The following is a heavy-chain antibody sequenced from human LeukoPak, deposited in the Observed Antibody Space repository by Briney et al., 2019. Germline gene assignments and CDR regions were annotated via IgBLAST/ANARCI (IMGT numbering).Heavy chain of an antibody. Sequence: ASVKVSCKASSYTFTSYGLSWVRQAPRQGLEWMGWISAYSDNSNYAQKLQGRVTMTTDTSTSTAYMELRSLRSDDTAVYYCARVSSYGTPFDYWGQGTLVTVSS. CDR2: ISAYSDNS. D-gene: IGHD5-18*01. CDR1: SYTFTSYG. CDR3: ARVSSYGTPFDY. V-gene: IGHV1-18*01. J-gene: IGHJ4*02.